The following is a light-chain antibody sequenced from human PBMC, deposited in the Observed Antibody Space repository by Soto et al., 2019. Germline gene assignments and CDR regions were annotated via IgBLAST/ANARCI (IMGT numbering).Light chain of an antibody. CDR3: CSYGGSTTFYV. Sequence: SALTQPASVSGSLGQSITISCTGTSRDVGSYDLVSWYQQHPGKVPKFLIYEVKKRPSGVSDRFSGSKSGNTATLTISGLLAEDEADYYCCSYGGSTTFYVFGSGTKVTVL. V-gene: IGLV2-23*02. J-gene: IGLJ1*01. CDR1: SRDVGSYDL. CDR2: EVK.